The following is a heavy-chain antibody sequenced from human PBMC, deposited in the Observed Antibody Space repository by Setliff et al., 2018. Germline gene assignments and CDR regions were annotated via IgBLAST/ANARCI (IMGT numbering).Heavy chain of an antibody. V-gene: IGHV4-61*02. CDR3: ASLGSSRDY. CDR2: IHSSGST. CDR1: GGSVTTSRYY. D-gene: IGHD6-13*01. J-gene: IGHJ4*02. Sequence: PSETLSLTCSVSGGSVTTSRYYWSWIRQPAGKGLEWIGRIHSSGSTKFNPSLKSRVTISVDTSKNQFSLKLSSVTAADTAVYYCASLGSSRDYWGQGTLVTVSS.